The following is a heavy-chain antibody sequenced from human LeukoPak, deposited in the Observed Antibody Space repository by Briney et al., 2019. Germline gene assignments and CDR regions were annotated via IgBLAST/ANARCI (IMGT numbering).Heavy chain of an antibody. CDR1: GYTFTSYY. D-gene: IGHD1-1*01. Sequence: ASVKVSCKASGYTFTSYYIDWVRQAPGQGPEWMGVINPSGGSTRYAQKFQGRVTMTGDPSTRTVYMGLSSLTSDDTAVYYCARGTTDAYWGQGTPVTVSS. J-gene: IGHJ4*02. CDR2: INPSGGST. V-gene: IGHV1-46*01. CDR3: ARGTTDAY.